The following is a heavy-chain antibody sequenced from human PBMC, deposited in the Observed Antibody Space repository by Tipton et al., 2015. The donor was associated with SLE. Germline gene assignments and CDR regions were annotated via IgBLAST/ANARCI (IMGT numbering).Heavy chain of an antibody. CDR3: ASWSPERTSGWSRFDY. J-gene: IGHJ4*02. CDR1: GGSISSYY. Sequence: TLSLTCTVSGGSISSYYWSWIRLPPGKGLEWIGYIYYSGSTNYNPSLKSRVTISVDTSKNQFSLKLSSVTAADTAVYYCASWSPERTSGWSRFDYWGQGTLVTVSS. V-gene: IGHV4-59*01. CDR2: IYYSGST. D-gene: IGHD6-19*01.